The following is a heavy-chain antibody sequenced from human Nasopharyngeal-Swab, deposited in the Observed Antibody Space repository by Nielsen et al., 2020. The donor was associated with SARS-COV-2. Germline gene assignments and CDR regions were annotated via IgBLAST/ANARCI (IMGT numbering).Heavy chain of an antibody. V-gene: IGHV3-20*01. J-gene: IGHJ6*02. D-gene: IGHD3-10*01. CDR3: ARDGSGEDHYYYYYGMDV. CDR2: INWNGGSA. Sequence: VRQAPGKGLGWVSGINWNGGSAGYADSVKGRFTISRDNAKNSLYLQINSLRAEDTALYHWARDGSGEDHYYYYYGMDVWGQGTSVTVSS.